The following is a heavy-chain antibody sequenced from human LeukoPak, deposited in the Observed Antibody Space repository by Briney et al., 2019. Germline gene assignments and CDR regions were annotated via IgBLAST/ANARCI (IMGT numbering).Heavy chain of an antibody. CDR1: GFTFSSYS. V-gene: IGHV3-48*01. CDR3: ARDPRQQLVKDWFDP. CDR2: ISSSSSTI. D-gene: IGHD6-13*01. J-gene: IGHJ5*02. Sequence: LAGGSLRLSCAASGFTFSSYSMTWVRQAPGKGLEWVSYISSSSSTIYYADSVKGRFTISRDNAKNSLYLQMNSLRAEDTAVYYCARDPRQQLVKDWFDPWGQGTLVTVSS.